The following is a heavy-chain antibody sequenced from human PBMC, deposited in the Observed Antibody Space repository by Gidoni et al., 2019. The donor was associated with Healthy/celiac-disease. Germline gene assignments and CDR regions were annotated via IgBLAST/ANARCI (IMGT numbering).Heavy chain of an antibody. D-gene: IGHD6-19*01. Sequence: EVPLVESGGGLVQPGGSLRLSCAASGPTVSSNYMRWVRQSPGTGLEWVSVIYGGGSTYYADSVTVRFTISRDNSKNTLYLQMNSLRAEDTAVYYCAREGAGSSGWSNGYGMAVWGQGTTVTVSS. CDR2: IYGGGST. CDR3: AREGAGSSGWSNGYGMAV. J-gene: IGHJ6*02. V-gene: IGHV3-66*02. CDR1: GPTVSSNY.